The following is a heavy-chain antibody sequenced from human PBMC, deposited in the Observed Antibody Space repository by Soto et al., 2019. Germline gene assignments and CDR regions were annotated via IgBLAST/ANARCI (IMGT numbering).Heavy chain of an antibody. CDR2: IDPHDSYT. CDR1: GYNFTNYW. D-gene: IGHD3-9*01. V-gene: IGHV5-10-1*01. Sequence: GESLKISCKASGYNFTNYWITWVRRVPGKGLEWMGRIDPHDSYTKYSPSFEGHVTLSVDKSIATASLQWHNLKASDTGIYYCARLHFVTQCRQYFFDYWGQGTRVTVSS. CDR3: ARLHFVTQCRQYFFDY. J-gene: IGHJ4*02.